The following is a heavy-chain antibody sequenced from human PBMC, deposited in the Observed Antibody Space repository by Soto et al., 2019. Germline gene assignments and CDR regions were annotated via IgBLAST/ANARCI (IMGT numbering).Heavy chain of an antibody. V-gene: IGHV6-1*01. CDR1: GDSVSSNSAA. D-gene: IGHD2-2*03. J-gene: IGHJ6*02. CDR3: SRIVDLDPSYGMDF. CDR2: TYYRSKWYN. Sequence: SQTNSLTCAISGDSVSSNSAAWNWIRQSPSRGLEWLGRTYYRSKWYNDYAVSVKGRITINPDTSKNQFSLQLNSVTPEDTAVYYCSRIVDLDPSYGMDFWGQGPTVTVS.